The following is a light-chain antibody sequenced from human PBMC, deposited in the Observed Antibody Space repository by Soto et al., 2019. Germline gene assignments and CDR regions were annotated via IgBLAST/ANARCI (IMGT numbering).Light chain of an antibody. Sequence: QSALTQFASVSGSPGQSITISCAGTSSDVGTYNYVSWYQLHPDKAPKLIIYAVSNRPSGVSNRFSGSKSGNTASLTISGLQAEDEAHYFCSSYTTSSALVVFGGGTQLTVL. CDR1: SSDVGTYNY. V-gene: IGLV2-14*01. CDR2: AVS. CDR3: SSYTTSSALVV. J-gene: IGLJ2*01.